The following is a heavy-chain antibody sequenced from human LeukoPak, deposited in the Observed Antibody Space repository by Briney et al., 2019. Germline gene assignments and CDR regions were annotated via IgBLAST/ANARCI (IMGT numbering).Heavy chain of an antibody. CDR2: MNPNSGNT. J-gene: IGHJ4*02. D-gene: IGHD6-19*01. V-gene: IGHV1-8*03. Sequence: ASVKVSCKASGYTFTSYDINWVRQATGQGLEWMGWMNPNSGNTGYAQKFQGRVTITRNTSISTAYMELSSLRAEDTAVYYCARSVAVAGWVVSYYFDYWGQGTLVTVSS. CDR3: ARSVAVAGWVVSYYFDY. CDR1: GYTFTSYD.